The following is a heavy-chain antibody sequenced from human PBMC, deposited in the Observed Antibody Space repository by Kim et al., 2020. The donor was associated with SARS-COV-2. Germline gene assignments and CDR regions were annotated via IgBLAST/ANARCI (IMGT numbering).Heavy chain of an antibody. J-gene: IGHJ5*02. V-gene: IGHV4-39*01. CDR2: IYYSGST. Sequence: SETLSLTCTVSGGSISSSSYYWGWIRQPPGKGLEWIGSIYYSGSTYYNPSLKSRVTISVDTSKNQFSLKLSSVTAADTAVYYCARHVQSGGDNWFDPWGQGTLVTVSS. D-gene: IGHD1-26*01. CDR1: GGSISSSSYY. CDR3: ARHVQSGGDNWFDP.